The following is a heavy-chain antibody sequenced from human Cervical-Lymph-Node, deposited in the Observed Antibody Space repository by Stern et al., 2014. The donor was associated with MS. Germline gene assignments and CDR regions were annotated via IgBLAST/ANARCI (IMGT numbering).Heavy chain of an antibody. D-gene: IGHD3-22*01. CDR3: ARGLIGCENAFDI. J-gene: IGHJ3*02. CDR1: GYTFTSYG. V-gene: IGHV1-18*01. CDR2: ISAYNGNT. Sequence: VQLVQSGAEVKKPGASVKVSCKASGYTFTSYGISWVRQAPGQGLEWMGWISAYNGNTNYAQKLQGRVTMTTDTSTSTACMERRSLRSDDTCVYYCARGLIGCENAFDIWGQGTMVTVSS.